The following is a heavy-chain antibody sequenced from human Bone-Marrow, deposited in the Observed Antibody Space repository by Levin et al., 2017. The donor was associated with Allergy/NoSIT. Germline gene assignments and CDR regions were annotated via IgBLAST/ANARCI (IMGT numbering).Heavy chain of an antibody. CDR3: ARVPMNKPQYYYYGMDV. CDR2: ISSSGSTI. V-gene: IGHV3-11*01. J-gene: IGHJ6*02. CDR1: GFTFSDYY. Sequence: PGGSLRLSCAASGFTFSDYYMSWIRQAPGKGLEWVSYISSSGSTIYYADSVKGRFTISRDNAKNSLYLQMNSLRAEDTAVYYCARVPMNKPQYYYYGMDVWGQGTTVTVSS. D-gene: IGHD1-14*01.